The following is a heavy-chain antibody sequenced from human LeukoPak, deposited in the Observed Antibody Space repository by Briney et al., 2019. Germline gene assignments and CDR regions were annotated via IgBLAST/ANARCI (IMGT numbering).Heavy chain of an antibody. CDR1: GGSFSGYY. Sequence: SETLSLTCAVYGGSFSGYYWSWIRQPQGKGLEWIGEINHSGSTNYNPSLKSRVTISVDRSKNQFSLKLSSVTAADTAVYYCARRGYGKYYFDYWGQGTLVTVSS. J-gene: IGHJ4*02. D-gene: IGHD1-1*01. CDR2: INHSGST. V-gene: IGHV4-34*01. CDR3: ARRGYGKYYFDY.